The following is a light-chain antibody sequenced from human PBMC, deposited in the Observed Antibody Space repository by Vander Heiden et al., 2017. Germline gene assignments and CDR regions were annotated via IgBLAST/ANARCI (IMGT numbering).Light chain of an antibody. J-gene: IGKJ5*01. CDR3: QQSYSPPLT. CDR2: SAS. CDR1: ETISFY. V-gene: IGKV1-39*01. Sequence: DIQMTQFSSSLSASVGDSVSITCRASETISFYLNWYQQTPGKAPKLLISSASKLQSGVPARFSGGGSGTDFTLTISSLQPEDFVAYYCQQSYSPPLTFGQGTRLEIK.